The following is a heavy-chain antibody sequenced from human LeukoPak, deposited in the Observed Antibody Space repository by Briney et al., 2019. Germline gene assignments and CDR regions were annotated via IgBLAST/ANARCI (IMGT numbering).Heavy chain of an antibody. J-gene: IGHJ4*02. Sequence: GGSLRLSCVASGFTFSTYAVSWVRQAPGKGLEWVSSISGSGGSTSYADSVKGRFTISRDNSKNTLYLQMNSLRAEDTAIYYCARVAGTKCFDYWGQGTLVTVSS. CDR2: ISGSGGST. CDR1: GFTFSTYA. CDR3: ARVAGTKCFDY. V-gene: IGHV3-23*01. D-gene: IGHD6-19*01.